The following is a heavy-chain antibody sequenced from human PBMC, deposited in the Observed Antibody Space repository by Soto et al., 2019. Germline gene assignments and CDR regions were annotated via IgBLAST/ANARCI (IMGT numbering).Heavy chain of an antibody. D-gene: IGHD3-10*01. CDR1: GFTFSSYE. Sequence: EVQLVESGGGLVQPGGSLRLSCAASGFTFSSYEMNWVRQAPGKGLEWVAYISSSGSTIYYADSVKGRFTISRDSDKNSLYLQMNSQRAEDTAVEDEARETEALVWLGEIPGQETARREMDVWGQGNTGTGSS. J-gene: IGHJ6*02. CDR2: ISSSGSTI. V-gene: IGHV3-48*03. CDR3: ARETEALVWLGEIPGQETARREMDV.